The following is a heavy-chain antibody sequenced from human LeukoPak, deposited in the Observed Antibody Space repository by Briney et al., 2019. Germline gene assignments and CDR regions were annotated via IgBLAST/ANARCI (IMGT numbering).Heavy chain of an antibody. CDR3: AREGYSTSSGPLDY. Sequence: GASVKVSCKASGYTFTGYYMHWVRQAPGQGLEWMGWISPDSGATNYAQHFQGRVTMTRDTSISTAYMELSSLRSDDTAVYFCAREGYSTSSGPLDYWGQGTLVAVSS. J-gene: IGHJ4*02. V-gene: IGHV1-2*02. CDR1: GYTFTGYY. CDR2: ISPDSGAT. D-gene: IGHD6-6*01.